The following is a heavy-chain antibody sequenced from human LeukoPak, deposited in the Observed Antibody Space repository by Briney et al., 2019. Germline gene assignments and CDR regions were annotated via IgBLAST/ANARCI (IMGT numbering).Heavy chain of an antibody. CDR2: IRSKAYGGTT. CDR1: GFTFGDYA. CDR3: TRALPLPHMGQYYFDY. J-gene: IGHJ4*02. Sequence: GGSLRLSCTASGFTFGDYAMSWFRQAPGKGLEWVGFIRSKAYGGTTEYAASVKGRFTISRDDSKSIAYLQMNSLKTEDTAVYYCTRALPLPHMGQYYFDYWGQGTLVTVSS. D-gene: IGHD2-21*01. V-gene: IGHV3-49*03.